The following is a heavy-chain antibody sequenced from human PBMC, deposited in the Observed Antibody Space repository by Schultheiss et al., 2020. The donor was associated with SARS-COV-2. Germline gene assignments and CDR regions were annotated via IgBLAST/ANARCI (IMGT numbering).Heavy chain of an antibody. D-gene: IGHD4-11*01. CDR1: GFTFSSYG. CDR2: ISYDGSNK. J-gene: IGHJ4*02. V-gene: IGHV3-30*03. CDR3: ASYSNYAGAH. Sequence: GSLRLSCAASGFTFSSYGMHWVRQAPGKGLEWVAVISYDGSNKYYADSVKGRFTISRDNSKNSLYLQMNSLRAEDTAVYYCASYSNYAGAHWGQGTLVTVSS.